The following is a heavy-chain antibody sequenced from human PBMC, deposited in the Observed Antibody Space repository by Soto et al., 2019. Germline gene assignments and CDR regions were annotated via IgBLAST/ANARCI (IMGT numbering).Heavy chain of an antibody. CDR3: ARDQPSPYGSGSSMDV. D-gene: IGHD3-10*01. Sequence: SETLSLTCTVSGGSISSGGYYWSWIRQHPGKGPEWIGYIYYSGSTYYNPSLKSRVTISVDTSKNQFSLKLSSVTAADTAVYYCARDQPSPYGSGSSMDVWGQGTTVTVSS. CDR2: IYYSGST. CDR1: GGSISSGGYY. J-gene: IGHJ6*02. V-gene: IGHV4-31*03.